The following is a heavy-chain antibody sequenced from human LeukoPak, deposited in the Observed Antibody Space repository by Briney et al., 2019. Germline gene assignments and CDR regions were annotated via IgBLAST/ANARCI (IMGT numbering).Heavy chain of an antibody. D-gene: IGHD2-2*02. Sequence: ASVKVSRKASGYTFTSYYMHWVRQAPGQGLEWRGIINPSGGSTSYAQKFQGRVTMTRDTSTSTVYMELSSLRSEDTAVYYCASSAAIPSYYYGMDVWGQGTTVTVSS. J-gene: IGHJ6*02. CDR1: GYTFTSYY. CDR2: INPSGGST. V-gene: IGHV1-46*01. CDR3: ASSAAIPSYYYGMDV.